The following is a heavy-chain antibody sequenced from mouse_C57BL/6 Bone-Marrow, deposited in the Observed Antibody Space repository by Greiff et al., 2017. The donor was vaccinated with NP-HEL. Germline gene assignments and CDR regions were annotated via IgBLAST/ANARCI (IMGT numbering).Heavy chain of an antibody. D-gene: IGHD1-1*01. V-gene: IGHV5-9*01. CDR1: GFTFSSYT. CDR2: ISGGGGNT. J-gene: IGHJ3*01. Sequence: EVMLVESGGGLVKPGGSLKLSCAASGFTFSSYTMSWVRQTPEKRLEWVATISGGGGNTYYPDSVKGRFTISRDNAKNTLYLQMSSLRSEDTALYYCARPYYYGSKFLAYWGQGTLVTVSA. CDR3: ARPYYYGSKFLAY.